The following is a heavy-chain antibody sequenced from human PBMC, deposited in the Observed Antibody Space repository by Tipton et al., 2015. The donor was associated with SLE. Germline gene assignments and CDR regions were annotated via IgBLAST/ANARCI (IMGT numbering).Heavy chain of an antibody. J-gene: IGHJ4*02. CDR1: GYSISSGYY. V-gene: IGHV4-38-2*02. D-gene: IGHD3-16*01. CDR2: IYHSGST. Sequence: TLSLTCTVSGYSISSGYYWGWIRQPPGKGLEYIGSIYHSGSTFYNPSLKSRVTISVDTSKNQFSLKLISATAADTAVYYCARDQVGVGDFDYWSQGTLVTVSS. CDR3: ARDQVGVGDFDY.